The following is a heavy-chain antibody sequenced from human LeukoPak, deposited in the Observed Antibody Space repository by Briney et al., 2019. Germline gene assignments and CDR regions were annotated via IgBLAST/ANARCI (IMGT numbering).Heavy chain of an antibody. CDR1: GFTFSSYS. V-gene: IGHV3-21*01. J-gene: IGHJ4*02. D-gene: IGHD6-19*01. CDR2: ISSSSYI. CDR3: AREAVAGNCDY. Sequence: GGSLRLSCAASGFTFSSYSMNWVRQAPGKGLEWVSSISSSSYIYYADSVKGRFTISRDNAKNSLYLQMNSLRAEDTAVYYCAREAVAGNCDYWGQGTLVTVSS.